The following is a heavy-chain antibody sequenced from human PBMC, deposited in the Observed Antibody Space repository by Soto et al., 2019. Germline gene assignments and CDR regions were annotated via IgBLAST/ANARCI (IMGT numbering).Heavy chain of an antibody. V-gene: IGHV3-23*01. CDR1: GFTFGIYA. D-gene: IGHD6-13*01. CDR2: ISGSGGSV. CDR3: ARVAPEYSSTPRRFDF. J-gene: IGHJ4*02. Sequence: GGSLRLSCAASGFTFGIYAMSWVRQAPGKGLEWVSSISGSGGSVYYAHSVKGRFTISRDKTKNTLDLQMNSLRAEDTAVYHCARVAPEYSSTPRRFDFWGQGTLVTVSS.